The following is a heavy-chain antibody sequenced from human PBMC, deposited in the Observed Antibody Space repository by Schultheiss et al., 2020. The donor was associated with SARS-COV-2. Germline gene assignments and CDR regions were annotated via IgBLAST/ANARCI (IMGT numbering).Heavy chain of an antibody. Sequence: SETLSLTCSVSGYSISNGYFWAWIRQPPGKGLEWIGSIYHSGSTNYNPSLKSRVTISVDTSKNQFSLKLSSVTAADTAMYYCARGRLIAMRFEFWGQGTLVTVSS. CDR3: ARGRLIAMRFEF. CDR1: GYSISNGYF. V-gene: IGHV4-38-2*02. CDR2: IYHSGST. D-gene: IGHD2-21*01. J-gene: IGHJ4*02.